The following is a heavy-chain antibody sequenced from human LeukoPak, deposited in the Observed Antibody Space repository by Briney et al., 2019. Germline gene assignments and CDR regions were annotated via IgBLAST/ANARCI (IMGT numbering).Heavy chain of an antibody. J-gene: IGHJ4*02. V-gene: IGHV4-59*08. Sequence: PSETLSLTCTVSGGSISSYYWSWIRQPPGKGLEWIGYIYYSGSTNYNPSLKSRVTISVDTSKNQFSLKLSSVTAADTAVYYCARRYGSGLADYFDHWGQGTMVTVSS. CDR3: ARRYGSGLADYFDH. CDR2: IYYSGST. D-gene: IGHD3-10*01. CDR1: GGSISSYY.